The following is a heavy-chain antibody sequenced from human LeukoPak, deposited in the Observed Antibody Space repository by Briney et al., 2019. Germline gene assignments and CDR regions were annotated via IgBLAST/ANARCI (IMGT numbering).Heavy chain of an antibody. Sequence: PSETLSLTCSVSGGAISSSDDYWGFVRQPPGKGLEWIGSIYYSGSTYYNPSLKSRVTISVDTSKNQFSLKLSSVTAADTAVYYCARVGLEGKQFDPWGQGTLVTVSS. CDR2: IYYSGST. J-gene: IGHJ5*02. CDR3: ARVGLEGKQFDP. D-gene: IGHD1-26*01. V-gene: IGHV4-39*07. CDR1: GGAISSSDDY.